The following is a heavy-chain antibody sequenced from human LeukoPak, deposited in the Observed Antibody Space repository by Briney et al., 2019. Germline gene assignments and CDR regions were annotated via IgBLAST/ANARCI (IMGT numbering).Heavy chain of an antibody. CDR2: IYHSGST. V-gene: IGHV4-38-2*02. Sequence: SETLSLTCTVSGYSISSGYYWGWIRQPPGKGLEWIGSIYHSGSTYYNPSLKSRVTISVDTSKNQFSLKLSSVTAADTAMYYCVTVNYYDFWSGPAANWGQGTLVTVSS. CDR1: GYSISSGYY. J-gene: IGHJ4*02. D-gene: IGHD3-3*01. CDR3: VTVNYYDFWSGPAAN.